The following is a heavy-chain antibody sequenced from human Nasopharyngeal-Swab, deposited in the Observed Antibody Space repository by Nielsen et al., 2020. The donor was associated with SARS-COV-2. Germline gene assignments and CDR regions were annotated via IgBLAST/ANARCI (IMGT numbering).Heavy chain of an antibody. CDR1: GGSFNGYF. Sequence: SETLSLTCAVYGGSFNGYFWSWIRQPPGEGLEWIGEINHSGSTNYNPSLKSRVTISVDTSKNQFSLKLSSVTAADTAVYYCARVRRLRRGGYYFDYWGQGTLVTVSS. J-gene: IGHJ4*02. CDR3: ARVRRLRRGGYYFDY. D-gene: IGHD3-10*01. V-gene: IGHV4-34*01. CDR2: INHSGST.